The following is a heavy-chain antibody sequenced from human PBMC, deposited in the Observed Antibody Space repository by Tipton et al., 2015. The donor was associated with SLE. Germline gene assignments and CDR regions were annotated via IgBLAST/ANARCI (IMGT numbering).Heavy chain of an antibody. CDR2: ISASGYKT. Sequence: GSLRLSCAASGFNFYNYAMNWVRQAPGKGLEWVSGISASGYKTHYADSVKGRFTISRDNSKNTLLLQLNSLRAEDTAVYYCAKGIGVGVYADADYWGQGASVTVSS. J-gene: IGHJ4*02. V-gene: IGHV3-23*01. CDR1: GFNFYNYA. CDR3: AKGIGVGVYADADY. D-gene: IGHD3-3*01.